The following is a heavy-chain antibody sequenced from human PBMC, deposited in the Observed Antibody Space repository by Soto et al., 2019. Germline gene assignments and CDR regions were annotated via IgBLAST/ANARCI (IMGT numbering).Heavy chain of an antibody. V-gene: IGHV4-30-4*01. CDR3: ARGSTIYALDV. Sequence: SETLSLTCTVSGDSFSNDDYSWTWIRQPPGKGLEWIGHISHSGSTFSNPSLRSRIAVSVDMPKKQFSLKVRSVTAADTAVYYCARGSTIYALDVWGQGTTVTVSS. D-gene: IGHD2-2*01. CDR1: GDSFSNDDYS. CDR2: ISHSGST. J-gene: IGHJ6*02.